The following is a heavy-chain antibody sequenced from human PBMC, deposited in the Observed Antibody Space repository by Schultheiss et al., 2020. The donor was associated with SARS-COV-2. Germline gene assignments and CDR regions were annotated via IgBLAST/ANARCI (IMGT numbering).Heavy chain of an antibody. CDR1: GYTFTDYG. D-gene: IGHD3-3*01. Sequence: ASVKVSCKSSGYTFTDYGVTWVRQATGHGLEWMGWMNPNSGGTNYAQKFQGWVTMTRDTSISTAYMELSRLRSDDTAVYYCARDVVRLTIFGVVVPNWFDPWGQGTLVTVSS. CDR2: MNPNSGGT. J-gene: IGHJ5*02. CDR3: ARDVVRLTIFGVVVPNWFDP. V-gene: IGHV1-2*04.